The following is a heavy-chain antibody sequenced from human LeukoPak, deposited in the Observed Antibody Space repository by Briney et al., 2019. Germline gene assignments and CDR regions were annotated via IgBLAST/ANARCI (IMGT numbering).Heavy chain of an antibody. J-gene: IGHJ4*02. CDR3: AGGSLPLFRYFGWVPGRYDYFDY. CDR2: INHSGST. CDR1: GGSFSGYY. Sequence: SETLSLTCAVYGGSFSGYYWSWIRQPPGKGLEWIGEINHSGSTNYNPSLKSRVTISVDTSKNQFSLKLSSVTAADTAGYYCAGGSLPLFRYFGWVPGRYDYFDYWGQGTLVTVSS. D-gene: IGHD3-9*01. V-gene: IGHV4-34*01.